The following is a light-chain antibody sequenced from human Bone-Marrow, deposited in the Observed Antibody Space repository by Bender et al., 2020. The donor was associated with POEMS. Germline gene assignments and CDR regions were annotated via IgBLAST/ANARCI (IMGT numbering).Light chain of an antibody. V-gene: IGLV1-44*01. CDR2: SSH. Sequence: QSVLTQPPSASGTPGQRVTISCSGGSSNIGAHAVNWYQHLPGTAPKLLIYSSHRRPSEVPDRFSGSRSGTSASLAIRGLQSEDEADYYWAVWDDSLNGWVLGGGTKLTVL. J-gene: IGLJ3*02. CDR1: SSNIGAHA. CDR3: AVWDDSLNGWV.